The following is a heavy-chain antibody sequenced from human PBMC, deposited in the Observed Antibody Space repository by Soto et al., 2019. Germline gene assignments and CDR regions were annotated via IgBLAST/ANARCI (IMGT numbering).Heavy chain of an antibody. J-gene: IGHJ4*02. CDR1: GFIFSSYG. CDR3: ARDIPGWGSSSVDY. CDR2: IWYDGGNK. Sequence: QVQLVESGGGVVQPGRSLRLSCAASGFIFSSYGMHWVRQAPGKGLERVAVIWYDGGNKYYADSVKGRFTISRDNSKNTLYLQMNSLRAEDTAVYYGARDIPGWGSSSVDYWGQGTLVTVSS. V-gene: IGHV3-33*01. D-gene: IGHD6-6*01.